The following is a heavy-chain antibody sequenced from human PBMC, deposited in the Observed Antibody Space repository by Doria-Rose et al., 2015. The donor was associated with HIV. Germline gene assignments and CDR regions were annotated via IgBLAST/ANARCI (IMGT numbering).Heavy chain of an antibody. CDR3: ARIKSSRWYHKYYFDF. Sequence: QVTLKESGPVLVKPTETLTLTCTVSGVSLSSPGMGASWIRQPPGKALEWLANIFSYDERSYKTSLKSRLIIARGTSKSQVVLTMTDMDPVDTATYYCARIKSSRWYHKYYFDFWGQGTLVIVSA. CDR2: IFSYDER. CDR1: GVSLSSPGMG. J-gene: IGHJ4*02. D-gene: IGHD6-13*01. V-gene: IGHV2-26*01.